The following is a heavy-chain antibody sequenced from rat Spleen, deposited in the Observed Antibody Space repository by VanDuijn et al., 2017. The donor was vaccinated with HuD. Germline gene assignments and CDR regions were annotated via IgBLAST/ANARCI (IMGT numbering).Heavy chain of an antibody. V-gene: IGHV5-19*01. Sequence: EVQLVESGGGLVQPGRSLKLSCAASGFTFSNYGMHWIRQAPTKGLEWVASITNPGDSTFYPDSVQGRFTISRDNAKSTLYLQMISLRSEDTATYYCARRNYVGFAYWGQGTLVTVSS. CDR2: ITNPGDST. CDR3: ARRNYVGFAY. J-gene: IGHJ3*01. CDR1: GFTFSNYG. D-gene: IGHD1-11*01.